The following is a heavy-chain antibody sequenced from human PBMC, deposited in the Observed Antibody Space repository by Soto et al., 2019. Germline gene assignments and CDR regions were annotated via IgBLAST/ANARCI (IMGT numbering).Heavy chain of an antibody. CDR2: IRVFNGNT. D-gene: IGHD2-15*01. CDR3: GRDWSGGIIES. Sequence: QVQLVQSAAAVTKPGASVKVSCKTSGYHFTGYGINWVRQAPGHGLEWMGWIRVFNGNTKYGQNIQDRVIMTTDTSTSTAYMELRSLRSDGTAVYFCGRDWSGGIIESWGQGTMLIVSS. CDR1: GYHFTGYG. V-gene: IGHV1-18*01. J-gene: IGHJ3*01.